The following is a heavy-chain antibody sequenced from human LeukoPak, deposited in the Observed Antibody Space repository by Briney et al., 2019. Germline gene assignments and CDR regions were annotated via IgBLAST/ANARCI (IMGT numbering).Heavy chain of an antibody. D-gene: IGHD4-11*01. CDR2: INHSGST. Sequence: SETLSLTCAVYGGSFSGYYWSWIRQPPGKGLGWIGEINHSGSTNYNPSLKSRVTISVDTSKNQFSLKLSFVTAADTAVYYCARGVGGTTPLYYYYYMDVWGKGTTVTVSS. J-gene: IGHJ6*03. CDR1: GGSFSGYY. V-gene: IGHV4-34*01. CDR3: ARGVGGTTPLYYYYYMDV.